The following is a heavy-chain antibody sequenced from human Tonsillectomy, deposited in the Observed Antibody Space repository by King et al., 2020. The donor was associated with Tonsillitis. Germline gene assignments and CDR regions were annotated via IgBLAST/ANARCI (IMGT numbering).Heavy chain of an antibody. V-gene: IGHV2-5*02. CDR2: IYGDDTT. Sequence: ITLKESGPTLVKPTEALTLTCTFSGFSLTTGGVAVGWIRQPPGQALEWLALIYGDDTTYYRPSLRSRLTITKDTSKNHVVLTMTTMQPVDTGTYYCALTGDPWFDSWGQGTLVTVSS. J-gene: IGHJ5*01. CDR3: ALTGDPWFDS. CDR1: GFSLTTGGVA. D-gene: IGHD7-27*01.